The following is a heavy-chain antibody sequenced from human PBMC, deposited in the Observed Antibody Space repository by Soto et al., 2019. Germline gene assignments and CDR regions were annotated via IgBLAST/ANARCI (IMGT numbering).Heavy chain of an antibody. CDR2: IFYTGST. J-gene: IGHJ4*02. D-gene: IGHD5-18*01. CDR1: GGSISAYY. V-gene: IGHV4-59*12. CDR3: ARDKNTDLFDY. Sequence: SETLSLTCTVSGGSISAYYWNWIRQPPGKGLEWIGYIFYTGSTDYNPSLKSRVTISVDTSKNQFSLKLTSVTAADTAVYYCARDKNTDLFDYWGQGTLVTVSP.